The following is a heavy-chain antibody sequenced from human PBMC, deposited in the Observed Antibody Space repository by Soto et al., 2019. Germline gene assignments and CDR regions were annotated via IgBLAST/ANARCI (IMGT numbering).Heavy chain of an antibody. Sequence: QVRLVESGGGLVKPGGSVRLSCAASGFSFSDYYMSWIRQAPGKGLEWVSRISNSGDDTDNADSVEGRFTISRDNAENSLYLQMISLRAEDTAVYYCARQLRARGIVHEVFDIWGQGTMVTVSS. CDR2: ISNSGDDT. CDR3: ARQLRARGIVHEVFDI. J-gene: IGHJ3*02. V-gene: IGHV3-11*06. CDR1: GFSFSDYY. D-gene: IGHD2-8*01.